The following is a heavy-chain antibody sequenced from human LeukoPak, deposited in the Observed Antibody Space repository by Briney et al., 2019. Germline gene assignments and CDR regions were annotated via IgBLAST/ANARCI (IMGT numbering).Heavy chain of an antibody. CDR1: GGSFSGYY. CDR2: INHSGST. Sequence: SETLSLTCAVYGGSFSGYYWSWIRQPPGMGLEWIGEINHSGSTNYNPSLKSRVTISVDTSKNQFSLKLSSVTAADTAVYYCARGSDCGGDCRYYFDYWGQGTLVTVSS. D-gene: IGHD2-21*02. V-gene: IGHV4-34*01. J-gene: IGHJ4*02. CDR3: ARGSDCGGDCRYYFDY.